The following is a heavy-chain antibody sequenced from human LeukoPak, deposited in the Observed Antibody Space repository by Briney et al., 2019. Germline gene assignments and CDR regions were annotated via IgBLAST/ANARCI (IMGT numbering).Heavy chain of an antibody. J-gene: IGHJ6*02. D-gene: IGHD3-3*01. CDR2: ISAYNGNT. Sequence: ASVKVSCKASGYTFTSYGISWVRQAPGQGLEWMGWISAYNGNTNYAQKLQGRVTMTTDISTSTAYMELRSLRSDDTAVYYCARVGGDFWSGSRYYYYYYGMDVWGQGTTVTVSS. CDR3: ARVGGDFWSGSRYYYYYYGMDV. V-gene: IGHV1-18*01. CDR1: GYTFTSYG.